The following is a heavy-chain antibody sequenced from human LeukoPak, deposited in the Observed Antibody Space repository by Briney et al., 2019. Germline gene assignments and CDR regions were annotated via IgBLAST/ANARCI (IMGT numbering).Heavy chain of an antibody. CDR3: ARGRTGPFDY. V-gene: IGHV3-7*01. CDR2: IKQDGTEK. CDR1: GFTFSNYW. D-gene: IGHD2-8*02. J-gene: IGHJ4*02. Sequence: PGGSLRLSCAASGFTFSNYWMSWVRQAPGKGLEWVANIKQDGTEKYYVDSVKGRFTISRDNAKNSLHLQMNSLRAEDTAVYYCARGRTGPFDYWGQGTLVTVSS.